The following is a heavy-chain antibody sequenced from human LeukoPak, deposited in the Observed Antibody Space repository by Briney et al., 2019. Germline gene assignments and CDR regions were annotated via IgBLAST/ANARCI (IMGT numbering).Heavy chain of an antibody. CDR1: GFTLSSYA. CDR2: VDGGGGGA. Sequence: GGSLRLSCAASGFTLSSYAMTWVRQAPGRGLEWVSSVDGGGGGAYYADSVKGRFTISRDNSKDTLYLQMNGLRAEDTAVYYCAKDRGRQRITIFGVVIMPFDYWGQGTLVTVSS. D-gene: IGHD3-3*01. V-gene: IGHV3-23*01. J-gene: IGHJ4*02. CDR3: AKDRGRQRITIFGVVIMPFDY.